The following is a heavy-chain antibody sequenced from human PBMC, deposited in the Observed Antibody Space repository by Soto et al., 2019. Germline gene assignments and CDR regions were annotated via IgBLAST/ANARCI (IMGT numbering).Heavy chain of an antibody. J-gene: IGHJ5*02. CDR3: ARGSAGYFYWLLHPFNWFDP. D-gene: IGHD3-9*01. Sequence: RASVKVSCKASGGTFSSYAISWVRQAPGQGLEWMGGIIPIFGTANYAQKFQGRVTITADKSTSTAYMELSSLRSEDTAVYYCARGSAGYFYWLLHPFNWFDPWGQGTLVTVSS. V-gene: IGHV1-69*06. CDR1: GGTFSSYA. CDR2: IIPIFGTA.